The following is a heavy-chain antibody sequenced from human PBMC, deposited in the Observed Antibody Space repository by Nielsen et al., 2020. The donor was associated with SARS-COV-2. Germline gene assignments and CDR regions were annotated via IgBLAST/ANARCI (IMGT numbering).Heavy chain of an antibody. CDR2: VYHSGAT. J-gene: IGHJ6*03. Sequence: SETLSLTCAVFGGSVNTHARWSWVRQAPGKGLEWLGEVYHSGATNYNPSLRSRVTISVDTSKNQFSLKLSSVTAADTAVYYCARLNTVARGIVVPYYYFMDVWGKGTTVIVSS. D-gene: IGHD3-10*01. CDR3: ARLNTVARGIVVPYYYFMDV. V-gene: IGHV4-4*02. CDR1: GGSVNTHAR.